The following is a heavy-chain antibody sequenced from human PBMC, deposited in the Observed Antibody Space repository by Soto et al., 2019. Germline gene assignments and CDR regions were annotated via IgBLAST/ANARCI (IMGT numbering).Heavy chain of an antibody. CDR2: IYPADSDT. CDR3: ARIPHSPTRYYDYNFRMDV. J-gene: IGHJ6*02. V-gene: IGHV5-51*01. D-gene: IGHD1-26*01. CDR1: GYSFLSEW. Sequence: GESLKISCNSSGYSFLSEWIGWVRQMPGKGLEWMGSIYPADSDTRYSPAFQGQVTISADKSIRTAYLQWNSLKASDTAMYYCARIPHSPTRYYDYNFRMDVWGQGTTVTVYS.